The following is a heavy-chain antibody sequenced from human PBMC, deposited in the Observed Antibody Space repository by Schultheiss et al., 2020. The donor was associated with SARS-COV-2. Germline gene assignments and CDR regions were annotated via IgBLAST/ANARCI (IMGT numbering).Heavy chain of an antibody. CDR1: GFTFSSYS. V-gene: IGHV3-21*01. Sequence: GGSLRLSCAASGFTFSSYSMNWVRQAPGKGLEWVSSISSSSSYIYYADSVKGRFTISRDNAKNSLYLQMNSLRAEDTAVYYCARDRTAMVSLDAFDIWGQGTMVTVSS. CDR3: ARDRTAMVSLDAFDI. CDR2: ISSSSSYI. J-gene: IGHJ3*02. D-gene: IGHD5-18*01.